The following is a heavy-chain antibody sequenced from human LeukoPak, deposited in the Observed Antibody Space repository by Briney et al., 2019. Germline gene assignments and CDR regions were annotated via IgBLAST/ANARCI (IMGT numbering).Heavy chain of an antibody. CDR2: IYISGST. D-gene: IGHD3-22*01. CDR1: GVSINTYY. Sequence: SETLSLTCTVSGVSINTYYWSWIRQPAGKGLEWIGRIYISGSTNYNPSLKSRVTMSLDTSKNQLSLKLSSVTAADSAVYYCASLYYDSGGYSRDYWGQGTLVTVSS. J-gene: IGHJ4*02. CDR3: ASLYYDSGGYSRDY. V-gene: IGHV4-4*07.